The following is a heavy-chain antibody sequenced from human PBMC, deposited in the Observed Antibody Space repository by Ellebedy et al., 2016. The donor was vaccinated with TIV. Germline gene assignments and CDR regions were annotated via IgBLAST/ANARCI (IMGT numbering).Heavy chain of an antibody. J-gene: IGHJ5*02. CDR1: GYTFSGYY. Sequence: ASVKVSXKASGYTFSGYYMYWVRQAPGQGLEWMGWMNPNSGNTGYAQKFQGRVTMTRNTSISTAYMELSSLRSEDTAVYYCARGLGGGPNWFDPWGQGTLVTVSS. D-gene: IGHD2-15*01. V-gene: IGHV1-8*02. CDR3: ARGLGGGPNWFDP. CDR2: MNPNSGNT.